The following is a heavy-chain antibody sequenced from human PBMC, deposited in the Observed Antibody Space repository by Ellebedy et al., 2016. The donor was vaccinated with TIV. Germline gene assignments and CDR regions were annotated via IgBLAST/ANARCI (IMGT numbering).Heavy chain of an antibody. CDR2: VSAYSGNT. CDR1: GYTFIDYG. J-gene: IGHJ4*02. V-gene: IGHV1-18*01. CDR3: ARWLQDSFDY. D-gene: IGHD5-24*01. Sequence: AASVKVSCKSSGYTFIDYGISWVRQAPGQGLDWMGWVSAYSGNTNYAENLQGRVTMTTDTSTDTAYMELRSLRSDDTAVYYCARWLQDSFDYWGQGTLVTVSS.